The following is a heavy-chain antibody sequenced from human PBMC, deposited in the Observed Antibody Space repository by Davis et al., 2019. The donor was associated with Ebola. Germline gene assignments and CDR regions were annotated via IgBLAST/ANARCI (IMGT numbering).Heavy chain of an antibody. CDR2: IYHSGST. V-gene: IGHV4-38-2*02. J-gene: IGHJ4*02. Sequence: GSLRLSCTVSGYSTSSGYYWGSIRQPPGKWREWIGSIYHSGSTYYNPSLKSRVTISVDTSKNQFSLKLSSVTAADTAVYYCARGGRYYGSGSYYNSRYYFDYWGQGTLVTVSS. CDR1: GYSTSSGYY. D-gene: IGHD3-10*01. CDR3: ARGGRYYGSGSYYNSRYYFDY.